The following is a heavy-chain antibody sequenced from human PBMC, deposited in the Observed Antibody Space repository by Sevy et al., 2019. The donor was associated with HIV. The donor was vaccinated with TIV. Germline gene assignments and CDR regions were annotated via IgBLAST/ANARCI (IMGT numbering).Heavy chain of an antibody. D-gene: IGHD2-15*01. V-gene: IGHV3-23*01. CDR1: GFIFSKFA. J-gene: IGHJ4*02. Sequence: GGSLRLSCAASGFIFSKFALSWVRQAPGRGLEWVSAVSGNDGSTYYAASVKGRFTISRDISENMLYLQMNSLSAEDTAVYYCAKDFSNGGSPWNFDFWGQGTLVTVS. CDR2: VSGNDGST. CDR3: AKDFSNGGSPWNFDF.